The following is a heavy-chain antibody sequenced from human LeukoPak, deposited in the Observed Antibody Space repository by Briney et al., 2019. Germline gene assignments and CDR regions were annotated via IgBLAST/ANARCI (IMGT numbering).Heavy chain of an antibody. CDR1: GFAFSNYA. J-gene: IGHJ6*02. Sequence: PGASLRLSCAAFGFAFSNYAMSWVRQAPGKGRSWLSTISGRGGSTYYADSVKGRFTISRDDSKNTLYLQMNSLRAEDTDVYYCAKEDAGLLDLVEGMDVWGQGTTVTVSS. V-gene: IGHV3-23*01. CDR3: AKEDAGLLDLVEGMDV. D-gene: IGHD3-3*01. CDR2: ISGRGGST.